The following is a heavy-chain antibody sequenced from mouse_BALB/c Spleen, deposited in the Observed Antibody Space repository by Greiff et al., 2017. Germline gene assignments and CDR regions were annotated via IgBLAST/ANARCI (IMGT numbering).Heavy chain of an antibody. D-gene: IGHD1-1*01. V-gene: IGHV1-14*01. CDR3: ARGVYYGSYYFDY. Sequence: VQLQQSGPELVKPGASVKMSCKASGYTFTSYVMHWVKQKPGQGLEWIGYINPYNDGTKYNEKFKGKATLTSDKSSSTAYMELSSLTSEDSAVYFCARGVYYGSYYFDYWGQGTTLTVSS. CDR2: INPYNDGT. J-gene: IGHJ2*01. CDR1: GYTFTSYV.